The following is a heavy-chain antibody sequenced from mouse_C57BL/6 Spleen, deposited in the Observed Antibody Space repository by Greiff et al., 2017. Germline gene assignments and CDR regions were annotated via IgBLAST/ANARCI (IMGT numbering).Heavy chain of an antibody. D-gene: IGHD4-1*01. CDR3: GRDLGEGGY. CDR2: INPNNGGT. CDR1: GYTFTDYN. J-gene: IGHJ2*01. Sequence: VQLKQSGPELVKPGASVKMSCKASGYTFTDYNMHWVKQSHGKSLEWIGYINPNNGGTSYNQKFKGKATLTVNKSSSTAYMELRSRTSEDSAVYYCGRDLGEGGYWGQGTTLTVSS. V-gene: IGHV1-22*01.